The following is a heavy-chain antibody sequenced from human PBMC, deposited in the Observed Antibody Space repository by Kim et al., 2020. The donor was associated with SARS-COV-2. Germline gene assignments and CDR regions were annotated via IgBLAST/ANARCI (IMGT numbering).Heavy chain of an antibody. V-gene: IGHV1-18*01. D-gene: IGHD3-10*01. CDR2: T. J-gene: IGHJ5*02. CDR3: ARAELGNWFDP. Sequence: TNYAQKLQGRVTMTTEPSTSTAYMELRSLRSYDTAVYYCARAELGNWFDPWGQGTLVTVSS.